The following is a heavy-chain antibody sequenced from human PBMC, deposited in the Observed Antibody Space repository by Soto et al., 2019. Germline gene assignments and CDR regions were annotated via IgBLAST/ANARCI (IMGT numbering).Heavy chain of an antibody. CDR2: ISYDGSNK. CDR3: ARSVGGSGSNSPRY. Sequence: QVQLVESGGGVVRPGRSLRLSCAASGFTFSSYAMHWVRQAPGKGLEWVAVISYDGSNKYYADSVKGRFTISRDNSKNTLYLQMNSLRAENTAVYYCARSVGGSGSNSPRYWGQGTLVTVSS. V-gene: IGHV3-30-3*01. J-gene: IGHJ4*02. CDR1: GFTFSSYA. D-gene: IGHD3-10*01.